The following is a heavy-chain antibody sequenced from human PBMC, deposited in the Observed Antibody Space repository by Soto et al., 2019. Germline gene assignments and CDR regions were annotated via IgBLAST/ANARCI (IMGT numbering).Heavy chain of an antibody. D-gene: IGHD5-12*01. V-gene: IGHV4-59*08. CDR1: GCSISSHY. CDR3: ASLDGYDHYFYH. Sequence: QVQLQGSGPGLVKPSETLSLTCTVSGCSISSHYWSWIRQPPGQGLEWIRYIYYSGSTNYNLSLKRLVTISVDTSKSHFSLRLSSVPASDTAVYFCASLDGYDHYFYHWGQAALVTVSS. CDR2: IYYSGST. J-gene: IGHJ4*02.